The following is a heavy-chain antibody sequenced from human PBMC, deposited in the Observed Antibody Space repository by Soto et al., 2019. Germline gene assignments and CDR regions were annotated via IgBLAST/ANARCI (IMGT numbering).Heavy chain of an antibody. CDR1: GASITSGDYP. D-gene: IGHD3-16*01. J-gene: IGHJ6*02. V-gene: IGHV4-31*03. CDR2: IYYNGRT. CDR3: ARDRPPKGAFGMDV. Sequence: NPSETLSLTCTVSGASITSGDYPWAWIRQHPGKGLEWIGYIYYNGRTHYSSSLKSRVTLSVDTSKNQFSLRLKSVTAADTAVYYCARDRPPKGAFGMDVWGRGTTVTVSS.